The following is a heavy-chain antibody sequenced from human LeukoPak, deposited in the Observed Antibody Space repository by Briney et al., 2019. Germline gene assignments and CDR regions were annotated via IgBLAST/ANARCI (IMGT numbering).Heavy chain of an antibody. CDR2: IYSHGGT. D-gene: IGHD1-1*01. CDR1: GFTFSSYA. V-gene: IGHV3-66*01. CDR3: TRGPNDYFK. Sequence: GGSLRLSCAASGFTFSSYAMCWVRQAPGKGLEWVSLIYSHGGTSYADSAKGRFTISRDRSKNTLYLQMNSLRVEDTAAYYCTRGPNDYFKWGQGTLVTVSS. J-gene: IGHJ4*02.